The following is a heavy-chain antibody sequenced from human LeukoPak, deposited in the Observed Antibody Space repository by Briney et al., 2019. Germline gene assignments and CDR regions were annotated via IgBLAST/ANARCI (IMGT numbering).Heavy chain of an antibody. CDR2: IYNSGSP. Sequence: SETLSLTCTVSGGSISSYYLRWIRQPPGKGLVWIWHIYNSGSPNYNPSLKSRVTISVDTSKNQFSLKLSSVPAADTAVDYSLGGGSRIGAPFLFAYWGQGTLVTVAS. D-gene: IGHD6-13*01. CDR3: LGGGSRIGAPFLFAY. CDR1: GGSISSYY. V-gene: IGHV4-59*01. J-gene: IGHJ4*02.